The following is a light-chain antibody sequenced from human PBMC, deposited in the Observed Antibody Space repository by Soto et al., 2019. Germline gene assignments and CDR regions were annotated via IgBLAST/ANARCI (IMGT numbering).Light chain of an antibody. CDR2: AAS. Sequence: EIVLTQSPGTLSLSPGERATLSCRASQSVSNSYLAWYQQKPGQAPRLLIYAASSRATGIPDRFSGSGSGTDFTLTISGLEPEDFAVYYCQPYASSRTFGQGTKVEIK. V-gene: IGKV3-20*01. CDR3: QPYASSRT. CDR1: QSVSNSY. J-gene: IGKJ1*01.